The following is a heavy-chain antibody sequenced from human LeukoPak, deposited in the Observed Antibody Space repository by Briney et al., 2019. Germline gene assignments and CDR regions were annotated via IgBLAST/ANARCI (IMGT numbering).Heavy chain of an antibody. Sequence: GGSLRLSCAASGFTFDDYGMSWVRQVPGKGLEWVSGINWNGGRTGYADSVKGRFIISRDNAKNSLYLQMNSLRAEDTAVYFCARDLSRYSSTWSNPYFDYWGQGTLVTVSS. CDR1: GFTFDDYG. CDR2: INWNGGRT. V-gene: IGHV3-20*04. CDR3: ARDLSRYSSTWSNPYFDY. D-gene: IGHD6-13*01. J-gene: IGHJ4*02.